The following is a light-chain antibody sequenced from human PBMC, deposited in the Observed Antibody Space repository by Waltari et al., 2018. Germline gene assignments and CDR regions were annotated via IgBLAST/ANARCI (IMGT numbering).Light chain of an antibody. J-gene: IGKJ4*01. Sequence: EIVLTQSPGTLSLSPGERATLSCRASQTVSKNYLSWYQQKPGQAPRLLIDDASDRATGTPDRFSGSGSGTDFTLTISRLEPEDFAVYYCQQCAMSPLTFGGGTKVEI. CDR3: QQCAMSPLT. CDR2: DAS. V-gene: IGKV3-20*01. CDR1: QTVSKNY.